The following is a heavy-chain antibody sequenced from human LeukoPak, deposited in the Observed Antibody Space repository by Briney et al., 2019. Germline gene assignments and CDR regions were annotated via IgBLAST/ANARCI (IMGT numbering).Heavy chain of an antibody. V-gene: IGHV1-18*01. Sequence: ASVKVSCKASGYTFTSYGISWVRQAPGQGLEWMGWISAYNGNTNYAQKLQGRVTMTTDTSTSTAYMELRSLRSDDTAVYYCAKAYCGGDCYSNWFDPWGQGTLVTVSS. CDR2: ISAYNGNT. J-gene: IGHJ5*02. CDR3: AKAYCGGDCYSNWFDP. CDR1: GYTFTSYG. D-gene: IGHD2-21*02.